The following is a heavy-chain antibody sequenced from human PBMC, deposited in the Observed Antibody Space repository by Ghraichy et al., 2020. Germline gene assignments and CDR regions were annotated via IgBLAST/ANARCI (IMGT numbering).Heavy chain of an antibody. CDR2: ISSSSNYI. CDR3: AREVGGGAIDY. Sequence: GGSLRLSCVASGFTFSRYSMNWVRQAPGKGLEWVSSISSSSNYIYYADSVKGRFTISRDNAKNSLYLQMNSLRAEDTAVYYCAREVGGGAIDYWGQGTLVTVSS. CDR1: GFTFSRYS. V-gene: IGHV3-21*06. D-gene: IGHD2-21*01. J-gene: IGHJ4*02.